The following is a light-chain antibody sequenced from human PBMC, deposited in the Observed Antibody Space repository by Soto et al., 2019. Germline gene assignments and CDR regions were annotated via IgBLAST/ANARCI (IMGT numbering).Light chain of an antibody. J-gene: IGKJ5*01. Sequence: AIRMTQSPSSFSASTGDRVSITCRATQDIGTYLAWYQQIPGKAPKLLIYDASTLQTGVPSRFSGSGSETEFTLTISRLQPDDFATYFCHSRAFGQGTRLEIK. V-gene: IGKV1-8*01. CDR3: HSRA. CDR2: DAS. CDR1: QDIGTY.